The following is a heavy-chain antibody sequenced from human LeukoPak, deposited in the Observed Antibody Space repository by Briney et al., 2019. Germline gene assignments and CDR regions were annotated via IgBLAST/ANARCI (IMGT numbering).Heavy chain of an antibody. CDR3: ARESHFDY. V-gene: IGHV3-7*01. CDR1: GFTFNNYW. J-gene: IGHJ4*02. CDR2: IKQDGSEK. Sequence: PGGSLRLSCAASGFTFNNYWMTWVRQAPGKGLEWVANIKQDGSEKYYVDSVKGRFTISRDNAKNSLYLQMNSLRAEDTAVYYCARESHFDYWGQGTLVTVSS.